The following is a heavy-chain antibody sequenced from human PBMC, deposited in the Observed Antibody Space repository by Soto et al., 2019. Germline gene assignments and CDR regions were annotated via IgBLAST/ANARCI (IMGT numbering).Heavy chain of an antibody. D-gene: IGHD3-22*01. Sequence: SETLSLTCTVSGDSISSGAYYWSWIRQHPGKGLEWIGYIYYSGSTYYNQSLKSRVTISVDTSKNQFSLKLSSVTAADTAVYYCAREERDYLDSSGSLDYWGQGTLVTVSS. J-gene: IGHJ4*02. CDR3: AREERDYLDSSGSLDY. CDR2: IYYSGST. V-gene: IGHV4-31*03. CDR1: GDSISSGAYY.